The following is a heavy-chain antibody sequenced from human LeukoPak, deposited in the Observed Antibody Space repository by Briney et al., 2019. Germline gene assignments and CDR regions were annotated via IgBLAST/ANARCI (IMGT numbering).Heavy chain of an antibody. CDR3: ARGRSSMVRGYYYYYMDV. CDR1: GGSISSYY. J-gene: IGHJ6*03. CDR2: IYTSGST. V-gene: IGHV4-4*07. D-gene: IGHD3-10*01. Sequence: SGTLSLTCTVSGGSISSYYWSWIRQPAGKGLEWIGRIYTSGSTNYNPSLKSRVTISVDTSKNQFSLKLSSVTAADTAVYYCARGRSSMVRGYYYYYMDVWGKGTTVTISS.